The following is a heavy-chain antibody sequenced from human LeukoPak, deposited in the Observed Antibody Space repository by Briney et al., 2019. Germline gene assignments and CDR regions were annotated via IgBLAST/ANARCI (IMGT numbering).Heavy chain of an antibody. V-gene: IGHV3-7*01. J-gene: IGHJ4*02. D-gene: IGHD6-13*01. CDR2: IKQDGSQK. CDR1: GFTFSHYW. CDR3: AKDDNSWSLDY. Sequence: QPGGSLRLSCAASGFTFSHYWMSWVSQAPGKGLERVASIKQDGSQKYYGDSVKGRFTISRDNAKNSLYLQMNSLRAEDTAFYYCAKDDNSWSLDYWGQGTLVTVSS.